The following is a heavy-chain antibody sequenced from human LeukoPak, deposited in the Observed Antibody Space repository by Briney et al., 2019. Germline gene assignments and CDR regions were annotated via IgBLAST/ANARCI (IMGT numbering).Heavy chain of an antibody. J-gene: IGHJ5*02. V-gene: IGHV3-7*01. Sequence: GGSLRLSCAASGFTFSSYWMSWVRQAPGKGLEWVANIKQDGSEKYYVDSVKGRFTISRDNAKNSLYLQMNSLRAEDTAVNYCARDGIHGITMVRGVITSWFDPWGQGTLVTVSS. CDR2: IKQDGSEK. CDR3: ARDGIHGITMVRGVITSWFDP. CDR1: GFTFSSYW. D-gene: IGHD3-10*01.